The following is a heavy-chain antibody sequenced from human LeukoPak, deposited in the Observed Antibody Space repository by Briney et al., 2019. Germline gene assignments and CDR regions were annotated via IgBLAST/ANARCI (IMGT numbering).Heavy chain of an antibody. D-gene: IGHD2-2*01. CDR1: GFPFSSYA. V-gene: IGHV3-64*01. Sequence: GGSLRLSCTASGFPFSSYAMHWVRQAPGKGLEYVSGISSNGDSTYYANSVKGRFTISRDNSKNTLYLQMGSLRAEDMAVFYCARDSSITNYYGMDVWGQGTTVTVSS. CDR2: ISSNGDST. J-gene: IGHJ6*02. CDR3: ARDSSITNYYGMDV.